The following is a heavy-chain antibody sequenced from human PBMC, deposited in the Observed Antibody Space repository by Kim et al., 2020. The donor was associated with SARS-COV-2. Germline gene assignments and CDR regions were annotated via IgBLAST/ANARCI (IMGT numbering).Heavy chain of an antibody. Sequence: ASVKVSCKASGYTFTSYDINWVRQATGQGLEWMGWMNPNSGNTGYAQKFQGRVTMTRNTSISTAYMELSSLRSEDTAVYYCARGAIAAAGSEYYFDYWGQGTLVTVSS. CDR3: ARGAIAAAGSEYYFDY. D-gene: IGHD6-13*01. CDR1: GYTFTSYD. V-gene: IGHV1-8*01. J-gene: IGHJ4*02. CDR2: MNPNSGNT.